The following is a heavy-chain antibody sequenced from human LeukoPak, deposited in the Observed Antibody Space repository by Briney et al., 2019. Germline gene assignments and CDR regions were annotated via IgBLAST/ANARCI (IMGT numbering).Heavy chain of an antibody. D-gene: IGHD3-22*01. CDR2: ISSSSSYI. CDR3: AGPSESSGYSFDY. Sequence: GRSLRLSCAASGFTFSTYSMNWVRQAPGKGLEWVSSISSSSSYIYYADSVKGRFTISRDNAKNSLYLQMNSLRAEDTAVYYCAGPSESSGYSFDYXXXGTLVTVSS. J-gene: IGHJ4*02. V-gene: IGHV3-21*01. CDR1: GFTFSTYS.